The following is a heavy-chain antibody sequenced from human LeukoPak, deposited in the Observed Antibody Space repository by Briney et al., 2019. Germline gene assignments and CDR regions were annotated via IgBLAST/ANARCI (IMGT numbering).Heavy chain of an antibody. Sequence: ASVKVSCKASGYTFTGYYMHWVRQAPGQGLEWMGWINPNSGGTNYAQKLQGRVTMTTDTSTSTAYMELRSLRSDDTAVYYCARARTGYYLPGDYWGQGTLVTVSS. V-gene: IGHV1-2*02. D-gene: IGHD3-9*01. J-gene: IGHJ4*02. CDR1: GYTFTGYY. CDR3: ARARTGYYLPGDY. CDR2: INPNSGGT.